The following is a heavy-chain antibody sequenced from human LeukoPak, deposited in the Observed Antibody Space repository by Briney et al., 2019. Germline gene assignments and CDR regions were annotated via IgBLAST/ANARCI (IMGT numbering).Heavy chain of an antibody. V-gene: IGHV3-43*01. CDR3: AKESTMIVGGQYFDH. Sequence: GGSLRLSCAASGFTFDDCTIHWVRQAPGKGLEWVSLITWNGRSTYYADSVKGRFTISRDNSKNSLYLQMNSLRTEDTALYYCAKESTMIVGGQYFDHWGQGTLVTVSS. CDR1: GFTFDDCT. D-gene: IGHD3-22*01. J-gene: IGHJ4*02. CDR2: ITWNGRST.